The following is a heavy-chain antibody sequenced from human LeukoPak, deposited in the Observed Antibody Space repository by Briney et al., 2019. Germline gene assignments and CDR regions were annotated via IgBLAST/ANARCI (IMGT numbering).Heavy chain of an antibody. V-gene: IGHV4-30-4*08. CDR2: IYYSGST. Sequence: SQTLSLTCTVSGGSISSGDYYWSWIRPPPGKGLEWIGYIYYSGSTYYNPSLKSRVTISVDTSKNQFSLKLGSVTAAATAVYYCARQPVIAAAGVDYWGQGTMVSDCS. J-gene: IGHJ4*02. D-gene: IGHD6-13*01. CDR1: GGSISSGDYY. CDR3: ARQPVIAAAGVDY.